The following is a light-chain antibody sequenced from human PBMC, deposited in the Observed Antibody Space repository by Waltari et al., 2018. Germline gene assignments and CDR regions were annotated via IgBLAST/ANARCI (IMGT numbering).Light chain of an antibody. CDR1: SSDVGGYNY. Sequence: QSALTQPASVSGSPGQSITISCTGTSSDVGGYNYVSWYQQHPGKAPKLMIYEVSHRPSGVSNRFSGSNSGNTASLTISGLQAEDEADYYCSSYTSSSWVFGGGTKLTVL. V-gene: IGLV2-14*01. CDR3: SSYTSSSWV. CDR2: EVS. J-gene: IGLJ3*02.